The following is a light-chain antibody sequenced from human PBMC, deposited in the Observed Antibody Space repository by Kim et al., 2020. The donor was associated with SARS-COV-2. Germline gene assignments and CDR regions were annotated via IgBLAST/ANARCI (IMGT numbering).Light chain of an antibody. CDR3: QTWVTGIQV. J-gene: IGLJ3*02. Sequence: QLVLTQSPSASASLGASVKLTCTLSSGHSSYAIAWHQQQPEKGARFFMNLNSDGSHNKGDGIPDRFSGSSSGAERYLTISSLQSEDEADYYCQTWVTGIQVFGGGTKLTVL. CDR1: SGHSSYA. V-gene: IGLV4-69*01. CDR2: LNSDGSH.